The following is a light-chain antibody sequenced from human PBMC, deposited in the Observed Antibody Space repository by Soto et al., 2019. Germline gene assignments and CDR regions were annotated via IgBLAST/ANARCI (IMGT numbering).Light chain of an antibody. CDR2: WAS. J-gene: IGKJ2*01. V-gene: IGKV4-1*01. CDR1: QSVLYSSNSKNS. Sequence: DIVMTQSPDSLAVSLGERATVNCKSSQSVLYSSNSKNSLAWYQQKPGQPPKLLIYWASTRESGVPDRFSGRGSGTDFTLTISSLQAEDVAVYYCQQYYSIPYTFGQGTKLEI. CDR3: QQYYSIPYT.